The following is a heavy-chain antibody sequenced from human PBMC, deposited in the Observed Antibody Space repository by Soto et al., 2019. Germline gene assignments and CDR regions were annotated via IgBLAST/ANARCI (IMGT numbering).Heavy chain of an antibody. V-gene: IGHV4-31*03. CDR2: IYDSENT. J-gene: IGHJ6*02. CDR1: GGSIISGGSY. Sequence: QVQLQESGPGLVKPSQTVSLTCSVSGGSIISGGSYWNWIRQRPGKGLEWIGYIYDSENTYNNPSLKGRVFLSIDTSKNKFSLKLTSVTAADTAVYYCARDDQTGYYGFDVWGQGTTVTVS. CDR3: ARDDQTGYYGFDV.